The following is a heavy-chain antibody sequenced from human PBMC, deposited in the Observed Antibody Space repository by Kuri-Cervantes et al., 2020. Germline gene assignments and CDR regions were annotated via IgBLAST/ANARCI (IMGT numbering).Heavy chain of an antibody. V-gene: IGHV4-39*01. J-gene: IGHJ6*02. CDR3: ARLPRREVRGAYYYYGMDV. D-gene: IGHD3-10*01. CDR2: IYYSGST. CDR1: GGSISSGGYY. Sequence: SETLSLTCTVSGGSISSGGYYWSWIRQHPGKGLEWIGSIYYSGSTYYNPSLKSRVTISVDTSKNQFSLKLSSVTAADTAVYYCARLPRREVRGAYYYYGMDVWGQGTTVTVSS.